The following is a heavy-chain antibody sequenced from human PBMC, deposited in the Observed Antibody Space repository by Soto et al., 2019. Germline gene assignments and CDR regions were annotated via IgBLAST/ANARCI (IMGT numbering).Heavy chain of an antibody. V-gene: IGHV5-51*01. CDR2: IHPGDSDI. J-gene: IGHJ6*02. CDR1: AYNFTTYW. D-gene: IGHD1-1*01. CDR3: ATSERSSLTFYYQGVDV. Sequence: GESLKISCNGSAYNFTTYWIGWVRQMPGKGLEWVGVIHPGDSDIRYSPSFQGQVTISADKSISTAYLQWSSLKASDTAMYYCATSERSSLTFYYQGVDVWGQGTTVTVSS.